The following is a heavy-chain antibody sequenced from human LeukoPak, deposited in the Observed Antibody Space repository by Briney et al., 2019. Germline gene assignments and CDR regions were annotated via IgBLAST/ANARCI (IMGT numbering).Heavy chain of an antibody. CDR3: AKMVAATQRVLRWRYFDL. D-gene: IGHD2-15*01. J-gene: IGHJ2*01. Sequence: GSLRLSCAASGFTFNRDWTAWVRQPPGKGLEWIGNIYYSGSIHYKPSLKSRVTLSVDRSKNQFSLNLKSVTAADTAMYYCAKMVAATQRVLRWRYFDLWGRGTLVTVSS. CDR2: IYYSGSI. V-gene: IGHV4-4*02. CDR1: GFTFNRDW.